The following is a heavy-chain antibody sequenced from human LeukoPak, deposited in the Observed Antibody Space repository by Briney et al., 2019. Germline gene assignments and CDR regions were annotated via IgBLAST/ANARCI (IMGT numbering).Heavy chain of an antibody. V-gene: IGHV3-30*01. Sequence: GGSLRLSCAASGFLLSAYDFRWVRQAPGKGLGWVAFISYDGSSKNYAQSVKGRFTISRDNSKNTLYVQMNSLRHEDTAVYYCARVTGHSGYDLKYWGQGALVTVSS. D-gene: IGHD5-12*01. CDR1: GFLLSAYD. CDR3: ARVTGHSGYDLKY. J-gene: IGHJ4*02. CDR2: ISYDGSSK.